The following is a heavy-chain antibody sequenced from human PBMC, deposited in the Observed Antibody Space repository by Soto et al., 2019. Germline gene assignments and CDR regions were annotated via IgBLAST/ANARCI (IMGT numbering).Heavy chain of an antibody. CDR3: ARGGDFKNYEYYFDY. CDR1: GGSISSYY. CDR2: IYYSGST. D-gene: IGHD1-7*01. V-gene: IGHV4-59*01. J-gene: IGHJ4*02. Sequence: WETLSLTCTVSGGSISSYYWSWIRQPPGKGLEWIGYIYYSGSTNYNPSLKSRVTISVDTSKNQFSLKLSSVTAADTAVYYCARGGDFKNYEYYFDYWGQGTLVTVSS.